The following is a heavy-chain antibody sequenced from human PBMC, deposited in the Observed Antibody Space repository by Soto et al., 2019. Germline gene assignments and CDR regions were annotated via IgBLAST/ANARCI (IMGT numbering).Heavy chain of an antibody. V-gene: IGHV1-69*12. CDR3: ARSGGLDRDFNY. CDR2: IIPMFDTP. CDR1: GGTFTSDS. Sequence: QVQLVQSGAEVKNPGSSLKSSCKPSGGTFTSDSFSWVRRAPGQGLEWMGGIIPMFDTPIYAQKFQDRVTITADESTSTAYMQLSSLRSGDTAVYYCARSGGLDRDFNYWGQGSLVTVSS. D-gene: IGHD2-15*01. J-gene: IGHJ4*02.